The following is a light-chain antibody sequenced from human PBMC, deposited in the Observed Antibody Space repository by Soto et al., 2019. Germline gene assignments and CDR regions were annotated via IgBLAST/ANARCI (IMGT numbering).Light chain of an antibody. Sequence: QSVLTPPASVSLSPGQSITISCTGTSRDIGNYNYVSWYQHHPGKAPKLMIYEVTSRPSGVSDRFSGSKSGMTASLTISGLQPEDEADYFCASYRSANTLVVFGTGTKVTVL. CDR1: SRDIGNYNY. J-gene: IGLJ1*01. CDR3: ASYRSANTLVV. V-gene: IGLV2-14*01. CDR2: EVT.